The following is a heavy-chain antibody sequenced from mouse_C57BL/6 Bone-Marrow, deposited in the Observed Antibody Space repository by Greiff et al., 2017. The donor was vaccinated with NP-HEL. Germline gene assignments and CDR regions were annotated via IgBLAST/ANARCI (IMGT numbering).Heavy chain of an antibody. CDR1: GFTFSDYG. CDR2: ISSGSSTI. V-gene: IGHV5-17*01. Sequence: EVHLVESGGGLVKPGGSLKLSCAASGFTFSDYGMHWVRQAPEKGLEWVAYISSGSSTIYYADTVKGRFTISRDNAKNTLFLQMTSLRSEDTAMYYCARPGVITTVPLFDYWGQGTTLTVSS. CDR3: ARPGVITTVPLFDY. J-gene: IGHJ2*01. D-gene: IGHD1-1*01.